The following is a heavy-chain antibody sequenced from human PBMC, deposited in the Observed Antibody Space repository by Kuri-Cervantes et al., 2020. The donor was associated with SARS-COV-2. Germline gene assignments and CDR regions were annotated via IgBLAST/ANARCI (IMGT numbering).Heavy chain of an antibody. V-gene: IGHV3-30-3*01. CDR2: IPYDGSNK. J-gene: IGHJ4*02. CDR1: AFTFSSYA. Sequence: GESLKISCAASAFTFSSYAMHWVRQAPGKGLEWVAIIPYDGSNKYYADSVKGRFTISRDNSKNTLYLQMNSLRAEDTAVYYCARDRVGVHDYWGQGTLVTVSS. D-gene: IGHD2-21*01. CDR3: ARDRVGVHDY.